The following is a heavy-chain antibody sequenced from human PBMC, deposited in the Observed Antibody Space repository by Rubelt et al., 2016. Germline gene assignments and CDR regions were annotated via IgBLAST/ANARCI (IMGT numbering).Heavy chain of an antibody. Sequence: QLQLQESGPGLVKPSETLSLTCTVSGGSISSSSYYWGWIRQPPGKGLEWIGEINHSGNTNYNPSLKSRVTISVDTSKTQFSVKLSAGTAAYTAVYYCARGLAAGCHMDVWGKGTTVSVS. J-gene: IGHJ6*03. D-gene: IGHD2-8*01. V-gene: IGHV4-39*07. CDR3: ARGLAAGCHMDV. CDR1: GGSISSSSYY. CDR2: INHSGNT.